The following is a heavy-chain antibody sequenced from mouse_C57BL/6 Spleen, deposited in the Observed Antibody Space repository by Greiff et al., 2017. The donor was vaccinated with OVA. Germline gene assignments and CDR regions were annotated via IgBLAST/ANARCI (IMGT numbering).Heavy chain of an antibody. D-gene: IGHD2-2*01. CDR1: GFHIKNTY. Sequence: VQLKQSVAELVRPGASVKLSCTASGFHIKNTYMHWVKQRPEQGLEWIGRIDPANGNTKYAPKFQGKATITADTSSNTAYLQLSSLTSEDTAIYYCARGLRGAMDYWGQGTSVTVSS. V-gene: IGHV14-3*01. CDR3: ARGLRGAMDY. J-gene: IGHJ4*01. CDR2: IDPANGNT.